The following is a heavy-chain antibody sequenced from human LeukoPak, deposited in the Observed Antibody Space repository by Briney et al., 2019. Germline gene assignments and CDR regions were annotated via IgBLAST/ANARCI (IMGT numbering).Heavy chain of an antibody. V-gene: IGHV3-66*01. D-gene: IGHD3-22*01. Sequence: GGSLRLSCAASGFTFSDYYMSWIRQAPGKGLEWVSVIYSGGSTYYADSVKGRFTISRDNSKNTLYLQMNSLRAEDTAVYYCASSLYYDGSGYYYPYFDYWGQGTLVTVSS. J-gene: IGHJ4*02. CDR2: IYSGGST. CDR3: ASSLYYDGSGYYYPYFDY. CDR1: GFTFSDYY.